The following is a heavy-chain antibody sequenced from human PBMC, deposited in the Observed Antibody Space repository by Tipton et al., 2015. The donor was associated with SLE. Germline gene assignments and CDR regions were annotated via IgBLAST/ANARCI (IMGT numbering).Heavy chain of an antibody. J-gene: IGHJ4*02. V-gene: IGHV3-21*01. CDR2: ISSSSSYI. CDR1: GFTFSSYS. D-gene: IGHD2-15*01. CDR3: AKDMALWGYCSRGSCYSVGDY. Sequence: SLRLSCAASGFTFSSYSMNWVRQAPGKGLEWVSSISSSSSYIYYADSVKGRFTISRDNAKNSLFLQMNSLRAADMAVYYCAKDMALWGYCSRGSCYSVGDYWGQCTLVTVSS.